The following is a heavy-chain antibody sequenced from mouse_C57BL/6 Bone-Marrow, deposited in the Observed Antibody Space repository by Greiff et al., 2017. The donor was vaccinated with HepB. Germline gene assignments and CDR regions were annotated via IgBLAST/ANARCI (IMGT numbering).Heavy chain of an antibody. CDR1: GFTFSDYY. CDR2: ISNGGGST. D-gene: IGHD2-2*01. CDR3: AIYGYNYAMDY. Sequence: EVKLMESGGGLVQPGGSLKLSCAASGFTFSDYYMYWVRQTPEKRLEWVAYISNGGGSTYYPDTVKGRFTISRDNAKNTLYLQMSSLRSEDTAMYYCAIYGYNYAMDYWGQGTSVTVSS. J-gene: IGHJ4*01. V-gene: IGHV5-12*03.